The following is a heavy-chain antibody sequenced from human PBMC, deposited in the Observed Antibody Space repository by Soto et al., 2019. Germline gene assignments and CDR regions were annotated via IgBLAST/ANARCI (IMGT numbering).Heavy chain of an antibody. CDR3: ARERRGWSYGNHYYPYGTDV. CDR1: GDSVSSKSAA. V-gene: IGHV6-1*01. CDR2: TYYRSKWYN. D-gene: IGHD5-18*01. Sequence: TLAPSCAISGDSVSSKSAAWNWIRKSQSRGLEWLGRTYYRSKWYNDYAVSVKSRITINPDTSKNQFSLQLNSVTPEDSALYYCARERRGWSYGNHYYPYGTDVPGQAITLTLS. J-gene: IGHJ6*02.